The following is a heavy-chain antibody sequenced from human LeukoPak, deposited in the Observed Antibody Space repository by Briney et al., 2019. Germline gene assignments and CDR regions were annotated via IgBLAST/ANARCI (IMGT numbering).Heavy chain of an antibody. CDR1: GGSISSYY. V-gene: IGHV4-59*01. CDR3: ARAPTHYDPPL. J-gene: IGHJ4*02. Sequence: SETLSLTCTVSGGSISSYYWSWIRQPPGKGLEWIGYLHSGSTNYNPSLKSQVTISVDTSKNQFSLKVTSVTAADTAVYYCARAPTHYDPPLWGQGTLVIVSS. CDR2: LHSGST. D-gene: IGHD3-3*01.